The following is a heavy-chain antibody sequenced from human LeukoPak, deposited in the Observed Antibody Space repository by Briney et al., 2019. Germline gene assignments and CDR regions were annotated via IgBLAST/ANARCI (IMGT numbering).Heavy chain of an antibody. CDR1: GFTFSNAW. D-gene: IGHD6-19*01. CDR2: IKSKSDGGTT. V-gene: IGHV3-15*07. J-gene: IGHJ4*02. CDR3: TTEGRVAGTHHPFDY. Sequence: GGSLRLSCAASGFTFSNAWMNWVRQAPGKGLEWVGRIKSKSDGGTTGFAAPVKGRFTISRDDSKNTLSLQMNSLKTEDTAVYYRTTEGRVAGTHHPFDYWGQGTLVTVSS.